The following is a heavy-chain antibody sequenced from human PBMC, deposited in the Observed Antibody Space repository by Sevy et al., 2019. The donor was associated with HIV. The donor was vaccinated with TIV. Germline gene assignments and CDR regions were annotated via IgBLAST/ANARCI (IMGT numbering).Heavy chain of an antibody. V-gene: IGHV4-4*07. CDR1: GTYISSTYS. CDR3: ARDTVVRELFPTYYFYYYMDV. D-gene: IGHD3-10*01. Sequence: LLQLRRPLSLTCTVSGTYISSTYSWSWIRQPAGKGLEWIGRIDTRGKTNYNPSLKSRVTMSIDTSQTHFSLNLTSVIAADTAVYYCARDTVVRELFPTYYFYYYMDVWGKGTAVTVSS. J-gene: IGHJ6*03. CDR2: IDTRGKT.